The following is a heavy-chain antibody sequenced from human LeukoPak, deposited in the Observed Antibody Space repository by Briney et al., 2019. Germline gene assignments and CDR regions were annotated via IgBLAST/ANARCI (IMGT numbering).Heavy chain of an antibody. CDR2: INPNSGGT. V-gene: IGHV1-2*02. J-gene: IGHJ4*02. CDR3: ARDGDGYPY. D-gene: IGHD5-24*01. CDR1: RYTSTAYY. Sequence: ASVKVSSKASRYTSTAYYMHWVRQAPGQGLEWMGWINPNSGGTTYAQKFQGRVTMTKDTSISTAYMDLSSLRSDDTAVYYCARDGDGYPYWGEGTLVTVSS.